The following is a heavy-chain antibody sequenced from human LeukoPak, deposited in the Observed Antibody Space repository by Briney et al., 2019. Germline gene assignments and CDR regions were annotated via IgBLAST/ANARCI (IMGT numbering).Heavy chain of an antibody. Sequence: PGGSLRLSCAASGFTFSDYYMSWIRQAPGKGLEWVSYISSSDSTIYYADSVKGRFTISRDNAKNSLYLQMNSLRAEDTAVYYCATASTVPAATFDPWGQGTLVTVSS. D-gene: IGHD2-2*01. CDR1: GFTFSDYY. V-gene: IGHV3-11*01. J-gene: IGHJ5*02. CDR2: ISSSDSTI. CDR3: ATASTVPAATFDP.